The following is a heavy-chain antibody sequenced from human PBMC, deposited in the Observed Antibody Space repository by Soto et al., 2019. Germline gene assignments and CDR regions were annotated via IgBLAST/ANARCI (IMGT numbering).Heavy chain of an antibody. CDR3: AAASSTSGGYYGMDV. CDR2: IVVGSGHT. V-gene: IGHV1-58*02. CDR1: GYTFTSYA. D-gene: IGHD2-2*01. J-gene: IGHJ6*02. Sequence: GASVKVSCKASGYTFTSYAMHWVRQAPGQRLEWIGWIVVGSGHTKYAQKFQERVTITRDMSTSTAYMELSSLRSEDTAMYYCAAASSTSGGYYGMDVWGQGTTVTVSS.